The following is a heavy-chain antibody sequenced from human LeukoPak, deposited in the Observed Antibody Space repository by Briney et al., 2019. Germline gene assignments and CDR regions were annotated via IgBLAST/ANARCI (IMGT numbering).Heavy chain of an antibody. V-gene: IGHV1-46*01. CDR1: GFTFTNYN. CDR2: INPSGGST. CDR3: ARDDFLKSNSGGMGY. D-gene: IGHD3/OR15-3a*01. J-gene: IGHJ4*02. Sequence: GASVKVSCKASGFTFTNYNMHWVRQAPGQGLEWMGIINPSGGSTSYAQKFQGRVTMTRDMSTSTVYMELSSLRSEDTAVFYCARDDFLKSNSGGMGYWGQGTLVTVSS.